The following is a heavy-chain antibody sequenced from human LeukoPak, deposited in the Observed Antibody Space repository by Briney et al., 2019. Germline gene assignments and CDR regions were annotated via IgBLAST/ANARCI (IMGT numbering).Heavy chain of an antibody. CDR3: ARVRAGSSGYWGRHDAFDI. CDR2: IYHSGST. J-gene: IGHJ3*02. V-gene: IGHV4-30-2*01. D-gene: IGHD3-22*01. Sequence: PSETLSLTCAVSGGSISSGGYSWSWIRQPPGKGLEWIGYIYHSGSTYYNPSLKSRVTMSVDTSKNQFSLKLSSVTAADTAVYYCARVRAGSSGYWGRHDAFDIWGQGTMVTVSS. CDR1: GGSISSGGYS.